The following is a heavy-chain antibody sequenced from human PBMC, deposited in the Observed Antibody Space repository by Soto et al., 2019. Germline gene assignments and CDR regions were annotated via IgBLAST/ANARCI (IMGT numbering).Heavy chain of an antibody. Sequence: QVQLVESGGGVVQPGRSLRLSCAASGFTFSSYGMHWVRQAPGKGLEWLAVISYDGSNKYYADSVKGRFTISRDNSKNTLYLQMNSLRAEDTAVYYCAKDGYCSGGSCYYFDYWGQGTLVTVSS. D-gene: IGHD2-15*01. CDR2: ISYDGSNK. CDR1: GFTFSSYG. V-gene: IGHV3-30*18. J-gene: IGHJ4*02. CDR3: AKDGYCSGGSCYYFDY.